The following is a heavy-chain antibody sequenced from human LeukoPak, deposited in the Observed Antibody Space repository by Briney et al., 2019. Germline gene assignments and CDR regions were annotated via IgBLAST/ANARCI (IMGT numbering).Heavy chain of an antibody. Sequence: SETLSLTCAVYGGSFSGYYWSWIRQPPGKGLEWIGEINHSGSTNYNPSLKSRVTISVDTSKNQFSLKLSSVTAADTAVYYCAYQLLPNWGQGTPVTVSS. V-gene: IGHV4-34*01. CDR3: AYQLLPN. D-gene: IGHD2-2*01. J-gene: IGHJ4*02. CDR2: INHSGST. CDR1: GGSFSGYY.